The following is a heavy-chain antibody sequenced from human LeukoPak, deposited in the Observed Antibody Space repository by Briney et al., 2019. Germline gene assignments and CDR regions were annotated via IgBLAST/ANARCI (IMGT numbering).Heavy chain of an antibody. CDR3: VTDRYSDSAFGD. CDR1: RITVSTFW. D-gene: IGHD1-26*01. J-gene: IGHJ4*02. Sequence: PGGSLRLSCAASRITVSTFWMHWVRQAPGEGLVWVSRINTDGGVTNYADSVEGRFTISRDNAKNMLYLQMNDLRAEDTAVYYCVTDRYSDSAFGDWGQGTLVTVSS. CDR2: INTDGGVT. V-gene: IGHV3-74*01.